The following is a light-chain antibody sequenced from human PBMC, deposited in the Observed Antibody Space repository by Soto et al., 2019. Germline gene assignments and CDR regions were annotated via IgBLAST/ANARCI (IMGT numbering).Light chain of an antibody. CDR2: GNS. V-gene: IGLV1-40*01. CDR3: QSYDSSLSGSVV. J-gene: IGLJ2*01. CDR1: SSNIGAGYN. Sequence: QAVVTQPPSVSGAPGQRVTISCTGSSSNIGAGYNVHWCQQLPGTAPKLLIYGNSNRPSGVPDRFSGSKSGTSASLAITGLQAEDEADYYCQSYDSSLSGSVVFGGGTKLTVL.